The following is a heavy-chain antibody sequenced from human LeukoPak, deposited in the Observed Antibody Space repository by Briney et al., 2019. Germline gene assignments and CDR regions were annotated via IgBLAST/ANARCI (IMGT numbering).Heavy chain of an antibody. D-gene: IGHD3-10*01. V-gene: IGHV3-30-3*01. CDR2: ISYDGSNK. CDR1: GFTFNSYA. J-gene: IGHJ4*02. Sequence: GGSLRLSCAASGFTFNSYAMHWVRQAPGKGLGWVAVISYDGSNKYYADSVKGRFTISRDSSKNTLYLQMNSLRAEDTAVYYCARATPYYGSGTSLDCWGQGTLVTVSS. CDR3: ARATPYYGSGTSLDC.